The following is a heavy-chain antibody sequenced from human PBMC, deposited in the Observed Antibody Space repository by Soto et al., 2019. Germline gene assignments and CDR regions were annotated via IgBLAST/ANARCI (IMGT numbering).Heavy chain of an antibody. D-gene: IGHD3-3*01. CDR3: ARVNFELTPTYYDFWCGYRPYYYYHLDV. CDR2: IGTAGDT. J-gene: IGHJ6*03. CDR1: GFTFSSYD. Sequence: EVQLVESGGGLVQPGGSLRLSCAASGFTFSSYDMHWVRQATGKGLEWVSAIGTAGDTYYPGSLKGRFTITRENATNYLSRKLNSLGAGDTAVYYCARVNFELTPTYYDFWCGYRPYYYYHLDVWGPGTTVTVSS. V-gene: IGHV3-13*01.